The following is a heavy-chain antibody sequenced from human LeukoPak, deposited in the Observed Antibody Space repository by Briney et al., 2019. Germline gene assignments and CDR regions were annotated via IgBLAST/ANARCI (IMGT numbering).Heavy chain of an antibody. V-gene: IGHV3-30*02. J-gene: IGHJ4*02. Sequence: PGGSLRLSCEASGFTFSSYDMHWVRQAPGKGLEWVAFIRYDGSNTYYADSVEGRFIISRDNSKNTLYLQMNSLRAEDTAVYYCARRAGAYSHPYDYWGQGTLVTVSS. CDR2: IRYDGSNT. CDR3: ARRAGAYSHPYDY. D-gene: IGHD4/OR15-4a*01. CDR1: GFTFSSYD.